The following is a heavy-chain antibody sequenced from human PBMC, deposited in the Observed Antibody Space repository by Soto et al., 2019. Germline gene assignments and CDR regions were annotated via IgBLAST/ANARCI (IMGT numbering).Heavy chain of an antibody. V-gene: IGHV1-69*13. Sequence: ASVKVSCKASGGTFSSYAISWVRQAPGQGLEWMGGIIPIFGTANYAQKFQGRVTITADESTSTAYMELSSLRSEDTAVYYCATYPTGEQAYYYYGMDVCGQGTTVTVSS. J-gene: IGHJ6*02. CDR3: ATYPTGEQAYYYYGMDV. CDR1: GGTFSSYA. CDR2: IIPIFGTA. D-gene: IGHD1-26*01.